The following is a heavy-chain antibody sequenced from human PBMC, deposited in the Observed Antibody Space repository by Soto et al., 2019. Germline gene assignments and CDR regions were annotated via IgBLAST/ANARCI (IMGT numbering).Heavy chain of an antibody. D-gene: IGHD3-22*01. CDR2: IYYSGST. J-gene: IGHJ4*02. V-gene: IGHV4-61*01. CDR3: ARYYDSSGYYNYYFDY. CDR1: GGSVSSGSYY. Sequence: SETLSLTCTVSGGSVSSGSYYWSWIRQPPGKGLEWIGYIYYSGSTNYNPSLKSRVTISVDTSKNQFSLKLSSVTAADTAVYYCARYYDSSGYYNYYFDYWGQGTLVTVSS.